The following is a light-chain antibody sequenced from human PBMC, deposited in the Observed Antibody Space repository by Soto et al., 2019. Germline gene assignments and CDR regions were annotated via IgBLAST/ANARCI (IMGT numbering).Light chain of an antibody. J-gene: IGKJ4*01. Sequence: EIVLTQSPATLSLSPGERATLSCRASQSINRHLAWYQQKPGQAPRLLILDASDRATGIPARFSGSGSGTDFTLTIRSLEPEDFAVYYCQQRRNCPPVIFGGGNKVEIK. CDR1: QSINRH. CDR3: QQRRNCPPVI. V-gene: IGKV3-11*01. CDR2: DAS.